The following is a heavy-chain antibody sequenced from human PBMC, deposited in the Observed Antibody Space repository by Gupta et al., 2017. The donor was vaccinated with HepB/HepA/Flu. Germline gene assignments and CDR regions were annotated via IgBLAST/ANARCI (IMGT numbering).Heavy chain of an antibody. V-gene: IGHV3-48*02. J-gene: IGHJ4*02. D-gene: IGHD5-24*01. Sequence: EVPLVESGGGLVQPGGSLRLTCVTSGFTLRDYSLDWVRQAPGKGLEWISYISTSSSTIYYADSVRGRFTISRDNAKNSLYLQMNSLRDEDTAIYYCATGWLSNSFNYWGQGALVTVSS. CDR2: ISTSSSTI. CDR3: ATGWLSNSFNY. CDR1: GFTLRDYS.